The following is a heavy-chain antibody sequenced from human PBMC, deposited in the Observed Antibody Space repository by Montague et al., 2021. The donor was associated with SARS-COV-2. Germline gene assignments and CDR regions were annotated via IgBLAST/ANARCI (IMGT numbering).Heavy chain of an antibody. Sequence: SETLSLTCTVSGGSISSSSYYWGWIRQPPGKGLEWIGSIYYSGSTYYNPSLKSRVTISVDTSKNQFSLKLSSVAAADTAVYYCASPTYYYDSSGSDAFDIWGRGTMLPVAS. CDR2: IYYSGST. D-gene: IGHD3-22*01. CDR3: ASPTYYYDSSGSDAFDI. V-gene: IGHV4-39*01. CDR1: GGSISSSSYY. J-gene: IGHJ3*02.